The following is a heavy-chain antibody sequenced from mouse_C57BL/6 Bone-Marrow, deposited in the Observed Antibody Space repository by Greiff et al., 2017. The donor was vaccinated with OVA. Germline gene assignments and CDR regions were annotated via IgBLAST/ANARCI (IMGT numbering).Heavy chain of an antibody. CDR2: IYPRSGNT. CDR1: GYTFTSYG. CDR3: ARRPKRYFDY. Sequence: QVQLKESGAELARPGASVKLSCKASGYTFTSYGISWVKQRTGQGLEWIGEIYPRSGNTYYNEKFKGKATLTADKSSSTAYMELRSLTSEDSAVYFCARRPKRYFDYWGKGTTLTVSS. J-gene: IGHJ2*01. V-gene: IGHV1-81*01.